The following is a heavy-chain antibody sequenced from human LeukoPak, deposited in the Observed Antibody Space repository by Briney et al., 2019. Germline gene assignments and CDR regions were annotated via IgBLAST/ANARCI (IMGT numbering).Heavy chain of an antibody. CDR1: GYSFTSYW. Sequence: GESLKISCKGSGYSFTSYWIGWVRQMPGKGLEWRGIIYPGDSDTRYSPSFQGQVTISADKSISPAYLQWSSLKASDTAMYYCARQPVAADYYFDYWGQGTLVTVSS. V-gene: IGHV5-51*01. CDR3: ARQPVAADYYFDY. J-gene: IGHJ4*02. D-gene: IGHD6-13*01. CDR2: IYPGDSDT.